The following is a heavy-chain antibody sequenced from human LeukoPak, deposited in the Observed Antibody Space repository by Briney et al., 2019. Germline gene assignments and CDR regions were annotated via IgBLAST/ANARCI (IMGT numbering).Heavy chain of an antibody. J-gene: IGHJ3*02. Sequence: SETLSLTCTVSGGSISSSSYYWGWIRQPPGKGLEWIGEINHSGSTNYNPSLKSRVTISVDTSKNQFSLKLSSVTAADTAVYYCARGRRYGIWGQGTMVTVSS. D-gene: IGHD1-1*01. CDR1: GGSISSSSYY. CDR2: INHSGST. V-gene: IGHV4-39*07. CDR3: ARGRRYGI.